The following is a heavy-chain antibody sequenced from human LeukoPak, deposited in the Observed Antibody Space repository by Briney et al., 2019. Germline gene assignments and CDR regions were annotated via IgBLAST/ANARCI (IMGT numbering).Heavy chain of an antibody. J-gene: IGHJ4*02. CDR2: IYYGGST. CDR1: GFTFSSYA. V-gene: IGHV4-59*01. CDR3: ARDLGGGDWLSFDY. D-gene: IGHD2-21*02. Sequence: GALRLSCAASGFTFSSYAMSWIRQPPGKGLEWIGYIYYGGSTNYNPSLKSRVTISVDTSKNQFSLKLSSVTAADTAVYYCARDLGGGDWLSFDYWGQGTLVTVSS.